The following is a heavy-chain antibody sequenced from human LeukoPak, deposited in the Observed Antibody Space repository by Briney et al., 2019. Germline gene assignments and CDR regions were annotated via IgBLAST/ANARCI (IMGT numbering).Heavy chain of an antibody. Sequence: PGGSLRLPCAASGFTFSSYSMNWVRQAPGKGLEWVSCITSSNNIYYADSVKGRFTISRDNAKNSLYLQMNSLRAEDTAVYYCASHGATYWGQGTLVTVSS. CDR1: GFTFSSYS. V-gene: IGHV3-21*01. J-gene: IGHJ4*02. CDR3: ASHGATY. D-gene: IGHD1-26*01. CDR2: ITSSNNI.